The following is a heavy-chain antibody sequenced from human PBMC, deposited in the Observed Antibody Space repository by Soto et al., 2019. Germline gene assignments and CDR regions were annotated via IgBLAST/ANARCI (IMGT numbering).Heavy chain of an antibody. Sequence: EVQLLESGGGLVQPGGSLRLSCAASGFTFSSYAMSWVRQAPGKGLEWVSAISGSGGSTYYADSVKGRFTISRDNSRNTLYLQMNSLRDEDTAVYYCASQEAIAVDGYFDYWGQGTLVTVSS. J-gene: IGHJ4*02. CDR3: ASQEAIAVDGYFDY. CDR1: GFTFSSYA. CDR2: ISGSGGST. V-gene: IGHV3-23*01. D-gene: IGHD6-19*01.